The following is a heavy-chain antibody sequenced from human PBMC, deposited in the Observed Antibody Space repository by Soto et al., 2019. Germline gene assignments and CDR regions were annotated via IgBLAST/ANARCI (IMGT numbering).Heavy chain of an antibody. CDR3: ARLGSSSFNLFAP. Sequence: GESLKISCKGSGYSFTSYWIAWVRQMPGKGLEWMGIIYPGDSNTIYSPSFQGQVTISAAKSITTAYLQWNSLKASDTAVYYCARLGSSSFNLFAPWGQGSLVIVSA. CDR2: IYPGDSNT. D-gene: IGHD2-2*01. J-gene: IGHJ5*02. CDR1: GYSFTSYW. V-gene: IGHV5-51*01.